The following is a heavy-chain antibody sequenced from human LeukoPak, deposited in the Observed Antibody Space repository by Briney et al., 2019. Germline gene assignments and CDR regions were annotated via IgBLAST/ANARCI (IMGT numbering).Heavy chain of an antibody. Sequence: ASVKVSCKASGGTFSSYAISWVRQAPGQGLEWMGGIIPIFGTANYAQKFQGRVTITADKSTSTAYMELSSLRSEDTAVYYCARSRSSSWYEAVYFDYWGQGTLVTVSS. CDR3: ARSRSSSWYEAVYFDY. V-gene: IGHV1-69*06. CDR2: IIPIFGTA. D-gene: IGHD6-13*01. J-gene: IGHJ4*02. CDR1: GGTFSSYA.